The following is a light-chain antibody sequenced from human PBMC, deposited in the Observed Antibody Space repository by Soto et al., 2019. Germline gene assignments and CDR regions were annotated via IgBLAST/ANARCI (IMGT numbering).Light chain of an antibody. CDR3: QQHDGRPTMT. V-gene: IGKV1-33*01. CDR2: AVS. J-gene: IGKJ5*01. Sequence: IQLTQSPSSLSASVGETVTITCRASQDIDNSLKWYQHQPGKAPKLLIYAVSFLETGVPSRFSGRGSGTVFSLTINSLQADDFASYYCQQHDGRPTMTFGQGTRLDSK. CDR1: QDIDNS.